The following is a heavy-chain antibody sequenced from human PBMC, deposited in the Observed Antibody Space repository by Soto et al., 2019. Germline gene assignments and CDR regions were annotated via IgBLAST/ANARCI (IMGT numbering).Heavy chain of an antibody. Sequence: EVQLLESGGGLVQPGGSLRLSCAASGFTFSSYAMSWVRQAPGKGLEWVSAISGSGGSTYYVDPVKGRFTISSDISENTLYLVMHSLRAEATAVYYCAKSIWNYGSNFFVPWVQGTLVTVSS. CDR3: AKSIWNYGSNFFVP. CDR1: GFTFSSYA. V-gene: IGHV3-23*01. J-gene: IGHJ5*02. CDR2: ISGSGGST. D-gene: IGHD1-7*01.